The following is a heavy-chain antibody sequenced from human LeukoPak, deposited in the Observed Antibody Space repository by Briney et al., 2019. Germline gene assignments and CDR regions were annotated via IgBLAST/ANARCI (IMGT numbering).Heavy chain of an antibody. Sequence: GASVKVSCKASGGTFSSYAISWVRQAPGQGLEWMGGIIPIFGTANYAQKFQGRVTITADESTSTAYMELSSLRSEDTAVYYCARGRSGSYLFDYWGQGTLVTVSS. CDR3: ARGRSGSYLFDY. J-gene: IGHJ4*02. V-gene: IGHV1-69*13. CDR1: GGTFSSYA. D-gene: IGHD1-26*01. CDR2: IIPIFGTA.